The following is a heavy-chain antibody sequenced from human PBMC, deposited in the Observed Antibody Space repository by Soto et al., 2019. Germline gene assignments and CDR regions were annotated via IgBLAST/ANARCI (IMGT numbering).Heavy chain of an antibody. D-gene: IGHD2-2*01. J-gene: IGHJ6*02. CDR3: ARAPPWPSYCGVAVPAAIHYYYGMDV. CDR2: IKQDGSEK. CDR1: GFTFSSYW. V-gene: IGHV3-7*01. Sequence: VGSPRLSCAASGFTFSSYWMSWVRQAPGKGLEWVANIKQDGSEKYYVDSVKGRFTISRDNAKNSLYLQMNSLRAEDTAVYYCARAPPWPSYCGVAVPAAIHYYYGMDVWGQGTTVTVSS.